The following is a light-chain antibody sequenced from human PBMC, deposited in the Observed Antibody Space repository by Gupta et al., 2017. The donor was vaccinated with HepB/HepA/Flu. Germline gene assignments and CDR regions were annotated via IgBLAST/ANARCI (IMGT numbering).Light chain of an antibody. Sequence: DIQMTQSPSTLSASVGDRVTITCRVSQSISSWLAWYQQKPGKAPKLLIYKASTLESGVPSRFSGSGSGTEFSLTIRSLQPDDFATYYCQQYNRPWTFGQGTKVEIK. CDR2: KAS. J-gene: IGKJ1*01. CDR1: QSISSW. CDR3: QQYNRPWT. V-gene: IGKV1-5*03.